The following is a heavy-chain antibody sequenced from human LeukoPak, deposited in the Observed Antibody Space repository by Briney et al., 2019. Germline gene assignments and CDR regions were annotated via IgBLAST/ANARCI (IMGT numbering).Heavy chain of an antibody. CDR2: INTNTGNP. CDR3: ARTVVVTSINWFDP. J-gene: IGHJ5*02. CDR1: GYTFTSYA. V-gene: IGHV7-4-1*02. Sequence: ASVKVSCKASGYTFTSYAMNCVRQAPGQGLEWMGWINTNTGNPTYAQGFTGRFVFSLDTSVSTAYLQISSLKAEDTAVYYCARTVVVTSINWFDPWGQGTLVTVSS. D-gene: IGHD2-21*02.